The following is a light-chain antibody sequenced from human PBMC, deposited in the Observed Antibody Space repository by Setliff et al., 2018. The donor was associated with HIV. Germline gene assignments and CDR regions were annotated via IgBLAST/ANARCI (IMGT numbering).Light chain of an antibody. Sequence: QSALTQPPSASGTPGQRVTISCSGSSSNIGGNPVNWYQQLPGTAPKLLIYRNNQRPSGVPDRFSGSKSGTSASLAISGLQSEDEADYYCAAWDDGLNGSYVFGTGTKVTVL. V-gene: IGLV1-44*01. CDR1: SSNIGGNP. CDR2: RNN. J-gene: IGLJ1*01. CDR3: AAWDDGLNGSYV.